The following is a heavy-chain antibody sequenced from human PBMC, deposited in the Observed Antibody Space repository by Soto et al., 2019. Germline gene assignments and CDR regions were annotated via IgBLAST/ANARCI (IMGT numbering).Heavy chain of an antibody. CDR2: INHSGNT. J-gene: IGHJ6*02. V-gene: IGHV4-34*01. CDR1: GGSFSGYH. D-gene: IGHD2-2*01. CDR3: ARGVRYCSSTSCYYYYYYGLDV. Sequence: SETLSLTCTVYGGSFSGYHWSWIRQPPGKGLEWIGEINHSGNTSYNPSLKSRVTISVDTSKNQFSLKLSSVTAADTAVYYCARGVRYCSSTSCYYYYYYGLDVRGQGTTATASS.